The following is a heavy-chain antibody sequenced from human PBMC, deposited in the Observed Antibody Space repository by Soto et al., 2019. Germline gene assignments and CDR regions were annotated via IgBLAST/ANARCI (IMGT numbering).Heavy chain of an antibody. Sequence: PSETLSLTCTVSGGSISSSSYYWGWILHPPGKGQEWIGSIYYSVSTYYNPSLKSRVTISVDTSKNQFSLKLSSVTAADTAVYYCARPSTVVNPGGYFDLLGRGTLVNVSA. D-gene: IGHD2-15*01. V-gene: IGHV4-39*01. CDR2: IYYSVST. CDR3: ARPSTVVNPGGYFDL. J-gene: IGHJ2*01. CDR1: GGSISSSSYY.